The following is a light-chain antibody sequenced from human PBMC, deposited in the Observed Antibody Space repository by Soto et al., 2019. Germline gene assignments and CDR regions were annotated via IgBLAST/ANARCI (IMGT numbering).Light chain of an antibody. J-gene: IGLJ1*01. CDR1: SSNIGSNT. CDR3: AACDDTLNGYV. V-gene: IGLV1-44*01. CDR2: SNN. Sequence: VLTQPPSASGTPGQRVTISCSGSSSNIGSNTVNWYQQLPGTAPKLLIYSNNHRPSGVPDRFSGSKSGTSASLAISGLQSEDEADYYCAACDDTLNGYVFGTGTKLTVL.